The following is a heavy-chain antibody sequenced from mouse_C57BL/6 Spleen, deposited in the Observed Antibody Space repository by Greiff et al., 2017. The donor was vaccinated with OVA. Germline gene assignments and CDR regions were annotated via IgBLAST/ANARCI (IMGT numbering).Heavy chain of an antibody. CDR2: IDPETGGT. CDR1: GYTFTDYE. D-gene: IGHD1-2*01. J-gene: IGHJ3*01. Sequence: QVQLKESGAELVRPGASVTLSCKASGYTFTDYEMHWVKQTPVHGLEWIGAIDPETGGTAYNQKFKGKAILTADKSSSTAYMELRSLTSEDSAVYYCTTHYYGPGSPFAYWGQGTLVTVSA. CDR3: TTHYYGPGSPFAY. V-gene: IGHV1-15*01.